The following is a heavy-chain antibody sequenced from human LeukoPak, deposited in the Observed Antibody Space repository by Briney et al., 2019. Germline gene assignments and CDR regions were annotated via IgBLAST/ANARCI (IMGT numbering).Heavy chain of an antibody. Sequence: GASVNVSCKASGGTFSSYAISWVLQAPGQGPEWMGGVIPIFGTANYAQKFQGRVTITADESTSTAYMELSSLRSEDTAVYYCARDLSGSPLYGMDVWGQGTTVTVSS. J-gene: IGHJ6*02. D-gene: IGHD3-22*01. CDR2: VIPIFGTA. CDR3: ARDLSGSPLYGMDV. CDR1: GGTFSSYA. V-gene: IGHV1-69*01.